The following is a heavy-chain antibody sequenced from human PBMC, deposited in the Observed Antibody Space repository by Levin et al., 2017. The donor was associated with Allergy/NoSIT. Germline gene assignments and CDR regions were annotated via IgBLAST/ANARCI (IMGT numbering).Heavy chain of an antibody. V-gene: IGHV4-39*01. J-gene: IGHJ4*02. D-gene: IGHD3-10*01. CDR2: IYYSGST. CDR1: GGSISSSSYY. CDR3: ARLGFGELSYFDY. Sequence: SQTLSLTCTVSGGSISSSSYYWGWIRQPPGKGLEWIGSIYYSGSTYYNPSLKSRVTISVDTSKNQFSLKLSSVTAADTAVYYCARLGFGELSYFDYWGQGTLVTVSS.